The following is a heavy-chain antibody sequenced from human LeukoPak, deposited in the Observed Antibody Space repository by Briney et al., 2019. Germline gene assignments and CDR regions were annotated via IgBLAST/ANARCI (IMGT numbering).Heavy chain of an antibody. CDR1: GYTFTGYY. CDR3: ARRTTIAAAAYDAFDI. J-gene: IGHJ3*02. Sequence: ASVKVSCKASGYTFTGYYMHWVRQATGQGLEWMGWINPNSGGTNYAQKFQGRVTMTRDTSISTAYMELSRLRSDDTAVYYCARRTTIAAAAYDAFDIWGQGTMVTVSS. D-gene: IGHD6-13*01. CDR2: INPNSGGT. V-gene: IGHV1-2*02.